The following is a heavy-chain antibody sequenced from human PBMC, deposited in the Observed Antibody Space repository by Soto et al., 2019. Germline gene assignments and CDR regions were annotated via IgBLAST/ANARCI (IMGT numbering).Heavy chain of an antibody. CDR1: GGSISSGDYY. Sequence: SETLSLTCTVSGGSISSGDYYWSWIRQPPGKGLEWIGNIYYSGSTSYNPPLKSRVTISVDTSKNQFSLKLSSVTAADTAVYYCARVPYYDSRGYYYWYFDLWGRGTLVTVSS. J-gene: IGHJ2*01. CDR2: IYYSGST. D-gene: IGHD3-22*01. CDR3: ARVPYYDSRGYYYWYFDL. V-gene: IGHV4-30-4*01.